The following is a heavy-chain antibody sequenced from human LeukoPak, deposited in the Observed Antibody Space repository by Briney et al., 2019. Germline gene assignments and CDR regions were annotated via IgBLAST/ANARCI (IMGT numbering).Heavy chain of an antibody. CDR2: INHSGST. CDR3: ASLASGYPTPNWFDP. J-gene: IGHJ5*02. D-gene: IGHD3-22*01. Sequence: SETPSLTCAVYGGSFSGYYWSWIRQPPGKGLEWIGEINHSGSTNYNPSLKSRVTISVDTSKIQFSLKLSSVTAADTAVYYCASLASGYPTPNWFDPWGQGTLVTVSS. V-gene: IGHV4-34*01. CDR1: GGSFSGYY.